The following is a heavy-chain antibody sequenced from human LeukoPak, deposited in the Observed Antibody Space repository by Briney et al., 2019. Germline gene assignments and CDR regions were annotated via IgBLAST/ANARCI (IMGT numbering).Heavy chain of an antibody. CDR1: GYTFSGYY. Sequence: ASVKVSCKASGYTFSGYYMHWVRQAPGQGLEWMGWINPKSGGTNEAQKFHDRVTMTRDTSISTAYMELRRLRSDDPAVYYCARGSDILTDENFDYWGQGTLVTVSS. J-gene: IGHJ4*02. D-gene: IGHD3-9*01. CDR2: INPKSGGT. CDR3: ARGSDILTDENFDY. V-gene: IGHV1-2*02.